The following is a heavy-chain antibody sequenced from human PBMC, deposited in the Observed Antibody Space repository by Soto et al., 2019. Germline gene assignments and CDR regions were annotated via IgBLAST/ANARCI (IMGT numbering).Heavy chain of an antibody. CDR2: ISSNSNYK. D-gene: IGHD3-22*01. V-gene: IGHV3-11*06. J-gene: IGHJ4*02. CDR3: ARAKGYYHTSSSDS. Sequence: QVQLVESGGGLVKPGGSLRLSCAASGFTFSDYYMSWIRQAPGKGLEWISYISSNSNYKNHAYSVRGRFTISRANAKNSLYLQMNSLRAEDTAVYYCARAKGYYHTSSSDSWGQGTLVTVSS. CDR1: GFTFSDYY.